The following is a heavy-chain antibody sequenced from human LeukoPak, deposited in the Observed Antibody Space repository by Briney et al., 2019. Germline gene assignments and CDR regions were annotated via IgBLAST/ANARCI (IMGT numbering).Heavy chain of an antibody. CDR3: ARLKNYGGNDH. Sequence: PSETLSLTCSVSGDSISSSYWSWIRQPPGKGLEWIGHFFYGGSTSYNPSLGSRVTISVDTSKNQFYLNLNSVSAADTAFYYCARLKNYGGNDHWGQGILVTASS. J-gene: IGHJ5*02. D-gene: IGHD4-23*01. CDR2: FFYGGST. V-gene: IGHV4-59*01. CDR1: GDSISSSY.